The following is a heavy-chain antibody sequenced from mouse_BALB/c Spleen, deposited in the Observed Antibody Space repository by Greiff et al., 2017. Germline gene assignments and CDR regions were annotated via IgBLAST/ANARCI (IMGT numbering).Heavy chain of an antibody. Sequence: QVQLKQSGPELVKPGASVKISCKASGYTFTSYGINWVKQRPGQGLEWIGYIYPGSGGTAYNQKFKGKATLTADKSSSTVYMQLSSLTSEDSAIYFCAREEGTTAQYYYAMDYWGQGTSVTVSS. J-gene: IGHJ4*01. D-gene: IGHD1-2*01. CDR3: AREEGTTAQYYYAMDY. V-gene: IGHV1-77*01. CDR2: IYPGSGGT. CDR1: GYTFTSYG.